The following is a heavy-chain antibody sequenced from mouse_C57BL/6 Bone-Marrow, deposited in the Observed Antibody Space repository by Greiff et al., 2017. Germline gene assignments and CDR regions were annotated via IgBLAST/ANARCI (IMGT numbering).Heavy chain of an antibody. CDR3: ARGITPVVASDY. D-gene: IGHD1-1*01. CDR1: GYTFTSYG. V-gene: IGHV1-81*01. Sequence: VQLQQSGAELARPGASVKLSCKASGYTFTSYGISWVKQRTGQGLAWIGEIYPRSGNTYYNEKFKGNATLTADNSSRTAYMELRSLTSEDSAVYVCARGITPVVASDYWGQGTTRTVSS. J-gene: IGHJ2*01. CDR2: IYPRSGNT.